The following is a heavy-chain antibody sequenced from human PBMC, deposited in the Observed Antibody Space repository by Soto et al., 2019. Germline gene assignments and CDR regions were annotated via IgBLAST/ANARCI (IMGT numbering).Heavy chain of an antibody. J-gene: IGHJ5*02. Sequence: SETLSLTCAVSGGSITSGNSYSWSWIRQPPGKGLEWIGSISHTGSTSYNPSLKSRLTMSVDKSKNQFSLRLSSVTAADMAVYYCARAVAPYFGTWFDPWGQGTLVTVSS. CDR2: ISHTGST. CDR3: ARAVAPYFGTWFDP. D-gene: IGHD3-10*01. V-gene: IGHV4-30-2*01. CDR1: GGSITSGNSYS.